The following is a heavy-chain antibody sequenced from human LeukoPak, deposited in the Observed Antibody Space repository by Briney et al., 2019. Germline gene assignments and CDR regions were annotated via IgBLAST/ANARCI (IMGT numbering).Heavy chain of an antibody. CDR3: ARKGGVSSSHRPAYY. Sequence: GGSLRLSCAASGFTFSSYWMHWVRQAPGKGLVWVSRINSDGSSTSYADSVKGRFTISRDNAKNTLYLQMNSLRAEDTAVYHCARKGGVSSSHRPAYYWGQGTLVTVSS. CDR1: GFTFSSYW. CDR2: INSDGSST. V-gene: IGHV3-74*01. J-gene: IGHJ4*02. D-gene: IGHD6-13*01.